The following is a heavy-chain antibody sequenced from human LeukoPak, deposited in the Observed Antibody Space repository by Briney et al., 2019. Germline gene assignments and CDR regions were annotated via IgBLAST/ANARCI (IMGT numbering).Heavy chain of an antibody. D-gene: IGHD3-3*01. CDR1: GGSISSSVYY. Sequence: SETLSLTCAVSGGSISSSVYYWGWIRQSPGEGLVWIGTMYYSGSTYYNPSLKSRVTISVDTSKNQFSLNLSSLTAADTAVYYCARLFLEKGGHDYWGQGTLVTVSS. CDR3: ARLFLEKGGHDY. CDR2: MYYSGST. J-gene: IGHJ4*02. V-gene: IGHV4-39*01.